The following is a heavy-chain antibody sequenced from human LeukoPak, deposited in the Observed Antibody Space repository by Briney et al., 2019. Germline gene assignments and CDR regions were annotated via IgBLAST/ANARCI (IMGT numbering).Heavy chain of an antibody. CDR2: INPNSGGT. CDR3: ARVVTGDYGGSDAFDI. CDR1: GYTFTGYY. V-gene: IGHV1-2*02. Sequence: ASVKVSCKASGYTFTGYYMHWVRQAPGQGLEWMGWINPNSGGTNYAQKFQGRVTMTRDTSISAAYMEVSRLRSDDTAVYYCARVVTGDYGGSDAFDIWGQGTMVTVSS. J-gene: IGHJ3*02. D-gene: IGHD4-17*01.